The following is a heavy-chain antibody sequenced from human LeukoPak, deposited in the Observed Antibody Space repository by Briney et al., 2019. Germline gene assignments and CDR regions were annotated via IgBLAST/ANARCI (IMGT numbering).Heavy chain of an antibody. CDR3: AKTYYYDSSGYDY. D-gene: IGHD3-22*01. J-gene: IGHJ4*02. CDR2: ISWNSGSI. Sequence: GRSLRLSCAASGFTFDDYAMHWVRQAPGKGLEWVSGISWNSGSIGYADSVKGRFTIYRDNAKNSLYLQMNSLRAEDTALYYCAKTYYYDSSGYDYWGQGTLVTVSS. CDR1: GFTFDDYA. V-gene: IGHV3-9*01.